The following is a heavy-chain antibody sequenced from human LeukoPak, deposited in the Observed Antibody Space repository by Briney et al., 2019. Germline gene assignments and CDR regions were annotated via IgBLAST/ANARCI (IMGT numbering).Heavy chain of an antibody. J-gene: IGHJ4*02. V-gene: IGHV3-30-3*01. CDR1: GFTFSSYA. CDR3: ARGRAAWNDFDSSDY. Sequence: GGSLRLSCAASGFTFSSYAMHWVRQAPGKGLEWVAVISYDGSNKYYADSVKGRFTISRDNSKNTLYLQMNSLRAEDTAVYYCARGRAAWNDFDSSDYWGQGTLVTVSS. D-gene: IGHD1-1*01. CDR2: ISYDGSNK.